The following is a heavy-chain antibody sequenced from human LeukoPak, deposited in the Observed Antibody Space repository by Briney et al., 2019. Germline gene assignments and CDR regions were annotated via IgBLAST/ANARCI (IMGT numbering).Heavy chain of an antibody. D-gene: IGHD5-24*01. J-gene: IGHJ4*02. CDR2: IIPILGIA. CDR1: GGTFSSYA. V-gene: IGHV1-69*04. CDR3: ARDGYNYSCFDY. Sequence: ASVKVSCKASGGTFSSYAISWVRQAPGQGLEWMGRIIPILGIANYAQKFQGRVTITADKSTSTAYMELSSLRSEDTAVYYCARDGYNYSCFDYWGQGTLVTVSS.